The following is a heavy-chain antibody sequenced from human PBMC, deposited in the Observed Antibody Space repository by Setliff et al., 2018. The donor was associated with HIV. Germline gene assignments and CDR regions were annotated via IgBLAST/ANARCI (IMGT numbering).Heavy chain of an antibody. Sequence: ASVKVSCKASGYTFTDNYIHWVRQAPEQGLEWMGWIIPKSGGTNYAQRFQVRVTMTRDTSISTAYMELSRLRSDDTAVYYCARENSGYRAFDYWGQATLVTVSS. CDR3: ARENSGYRAFDY. V-gene: IGHV1-2*02. CDR2: IIPKSGGT. CDR1: GYTFTDNY. D-gene: IGHD3-22*01. J-gene: IGHJ4*02.